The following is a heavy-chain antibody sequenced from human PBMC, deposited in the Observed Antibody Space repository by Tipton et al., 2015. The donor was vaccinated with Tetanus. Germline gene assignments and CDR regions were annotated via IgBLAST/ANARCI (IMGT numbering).Heavy chain of an antibody. CDR2: TTPIFGTT. D-gene: IGHD1-14*01. Sequence: QSGPEVKKPGSSVKVSCKASGGTFTNYALSWVRQAPGQGLEWVGGTTPIFGTTNFAPKFQGRVTITADESTNTAFMELSSLRSEDTAVYYCAKEALGVLNLWGKGTTVIVSS. J-gene: IGHJ6*04. CDR1: GGTFTNYA. CDR3: AKEALGVLNL. V-gene: IGHV1-69*01.